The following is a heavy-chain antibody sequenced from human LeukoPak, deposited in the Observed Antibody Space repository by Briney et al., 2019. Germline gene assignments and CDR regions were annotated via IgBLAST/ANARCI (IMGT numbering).Heavy chain of an antibody. CDR1: GGSFSNYY. V-gene: IGHV4-34*01. Sequence: SETLSLTCAVYGGSFSNYYWSWIRQPPGKGLEWIGEINHSGSTNYNPSLRSRVTISVDTSKNQFSLKLSSVTAADTAVYYCARRAYYYYMDVWGKGTTVTISS. CDR3: ARRAYYYYMDV. J-gene: IGHJ6*03. CDR2: INHSGST.